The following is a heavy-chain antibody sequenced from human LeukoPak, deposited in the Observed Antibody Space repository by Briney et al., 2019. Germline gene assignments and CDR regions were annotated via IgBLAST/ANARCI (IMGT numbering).Heavy chain of an antibody. CDR2: ISAYNGNT. D-gene: IGHD3-9*01. Sequence: ASVKVSCKASGYTFTSYGISWVRQAPGQGLERMGWISAYNGNTNYAQKLQGRVTMTTDTSTSTAYMELRSLRSDDTAVYYCARDPYYDILTGYYLDYWGQGTLVTVSS. J-gene: IGHJ4*02. CDR1: GYTFTSYG. V-gene: IGHV1-18*01. CDR3: ARDPYYDILTGYYLDY.